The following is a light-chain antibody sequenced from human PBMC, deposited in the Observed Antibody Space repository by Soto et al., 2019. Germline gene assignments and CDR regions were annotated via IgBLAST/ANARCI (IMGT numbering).Light chain of an antibody. V-gene: IGKV3-11*01. CDR3: QPRSNWPST. CDR1: QSVSGY. Sequence: EIVLTQSPATLSLSLGERATLSCRASQSVSGYLAWYQQKPGQAPRLLMYDASNRATGIPARFSGSGSGTDFTLTISSLGPEDFAVYYCQPRSNWPSTFGGGTKVEIK. J-gene: IGKJ4*01. CDR2: DAS.